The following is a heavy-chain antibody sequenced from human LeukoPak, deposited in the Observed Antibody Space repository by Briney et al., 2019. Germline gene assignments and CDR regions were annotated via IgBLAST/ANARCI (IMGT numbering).Heavy chain of an antibody. CDR3: AKDQEWELRTPLDY. CDR2: ISGSGGST. V-gene: IGHV3-23*01. CDR1: GFTFSSYA. J-gene: IGHJ4*02. D-gene: IGHD1-26*01. Sequence: GGSLRLSCAASGFTFSSYAMSWVRQAPGKGLEWVSAISGSGGSTYYADSVKGRFTISRDNSKNTLYLQMNSLRAEDTAVYYCAKDQEWELRTPLDYWGQGTLVTVSS.